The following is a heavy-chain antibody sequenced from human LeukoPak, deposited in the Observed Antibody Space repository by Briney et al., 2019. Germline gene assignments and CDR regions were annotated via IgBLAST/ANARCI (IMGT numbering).Heavy chain of an antibody. J-gene: IGHJ4*02. CDR2: ISAYNGNT. V-gene: IGHV1-18*01. CDR3: ARGGDGDILTGLVFDY. Sequence: ASVKVSCKASGYRFTSYGISWVRQAPGQGLEWMGWISAYNGNTNYAQKLQGRVTMTTDTSTSTAYMELRSLRSDDTAVYYYARGGDGDILTGLVFDYWGQGTLVTVSS. CDR1: GYRFTSYG. D-gene: IGHD3-9*01.